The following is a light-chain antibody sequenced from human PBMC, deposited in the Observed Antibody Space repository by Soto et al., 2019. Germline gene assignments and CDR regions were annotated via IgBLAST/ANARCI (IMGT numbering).Light chain of an antibody. V-gene: IGKV3-15*01. CDR1: QSVSSN. J-gene: IGKJ2*01. CDR2: GAS. Sequence: MVMTQSPATLSVSPGERAILSCRASQSVSSNLAWYQQKPGQAPRLLISGASTRATGVPARFSGSGSGTEFTLTISSLHSEDFAVYYCLQYNNWPPYTFGQGTKLEIK. CDR3: LQYNNWPPYT.